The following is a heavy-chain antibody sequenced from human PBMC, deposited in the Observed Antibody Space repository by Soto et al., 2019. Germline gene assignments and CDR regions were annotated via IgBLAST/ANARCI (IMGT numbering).Heavy chain of an antibody. D-gene: IGHD1-26*01. CDR3: GRGRSGQIVIFS. CDR1: GYTFTGHY. J-gene: IGHJ5*02. Sequence: GASVKVSCKTSGYTFTGHYIHWLRQAPQQGPEWMGEIGPESGATRYAQKFRGRVTMTMDTSITTVYMELKNLSPDDTAVYYCGRGRSGQIVIFSWGQGTPVTVSS. V-gene: IGHV1-2*02. CDR2: IGPESGAT.